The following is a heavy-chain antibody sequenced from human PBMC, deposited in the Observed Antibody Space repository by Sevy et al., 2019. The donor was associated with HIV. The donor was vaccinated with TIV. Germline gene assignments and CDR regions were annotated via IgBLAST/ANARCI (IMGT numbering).Heavy chain of an antibody. CDR1: GYTLSGLS. V-gene: IGHV1-24*01. CDR2: FDPEDDET. CDR3: AKTKDYYENSGDPFDY. J-gene: IGHJ4*02. D-gene: IGHD3-22*01. Sequence: ASVKVSCKVSGYTLSGLSMHWVRQAPGKGLEWVASFDPEDDETIYAQKFQGRVTMTEDTSTDTAYMELRSLRSEDTAVYYCAKTKDYYENSGDPFDYWGQGTLVTVSS.